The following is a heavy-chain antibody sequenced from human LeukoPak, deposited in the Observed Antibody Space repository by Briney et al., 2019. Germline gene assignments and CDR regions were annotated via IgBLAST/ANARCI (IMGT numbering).Heavy chain of an antibody. J-gene: IGHJ5*02. D-gene: IGHD3-10*01. CDR1: GGSMSGYF. V-gene: IGHV4-59*01. CDR3: ARVLTGFGEFKECWFDP. Sequence: PSETLSLTCTVSGGSMSGYFWSWIRQPPGKGLEWIGYIYYSGSTNYNPSLKSRVTISVDTSKNQFSLKLSSVTAADTAVYYCARVLTGFGEFKECWFDPWGQGTLVTVSS. CDR2: IYYSGST.